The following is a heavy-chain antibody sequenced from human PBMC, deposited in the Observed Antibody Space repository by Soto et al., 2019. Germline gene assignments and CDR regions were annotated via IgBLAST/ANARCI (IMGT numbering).Heavy chain of an antibody. CDR1: GFTFSDYY. J-gene: IGHJ4*02. D-gene: IGHD6-13*01. V-gene: IGHV3-11*06. CDR3: ARLRASSWYMGGYLDY. CDR2: IVSSSAYT. Sequence: GESLRPSCAASGFTFSDYYMSWIRQAPGKGLGWVSSIVSSSAYTNYADSVKGRFTISRDNAKNSLYLEMNSLRAEDTAVYYCARLRASSWYMGGYLDYWGQGTLVTVSS.